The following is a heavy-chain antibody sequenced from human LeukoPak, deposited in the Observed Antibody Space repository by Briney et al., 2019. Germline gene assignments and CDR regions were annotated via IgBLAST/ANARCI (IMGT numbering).Heavy chain of an antibody. CDR2: INPTSGGT. CDR3: ARVNWMNDC. CDR1: GYTFTDYY. V-gene: IGHV1-2*02. D-gene: IGHD2-2*03. J-gene: IGHJ4*02. Sequence: ASVKVSCKASGYTFTDYYRHWVRQAPGQGLEWMGWINPTSGGTNYAQKFQGRLTLTRDTSSTTAYMELSRLRSDDTAVYYCARVNWMNDCWGQGTLVTVSS.